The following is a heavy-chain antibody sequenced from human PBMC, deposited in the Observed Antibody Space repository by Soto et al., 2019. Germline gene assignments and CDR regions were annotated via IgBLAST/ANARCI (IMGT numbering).Heavy chain of an antibody. J-gene: IGHJ4*02. D-gene: IGHD7-27*01. CDR3: AREVLTGGFIDY. CDR1: GYSFTSYW. V-gene: IGHV5-51*01. Sequence: GASLKISYKGSGYSFTSYWIGWPRQMPGKGLEWMGIIYPGDSDTRYSPSFQGQVTITADKSISSAYLQWSSLKASDTAMYYCAREVLTGGFIDYWGQGTLVTVS. CDR2: IYPGDSDT.